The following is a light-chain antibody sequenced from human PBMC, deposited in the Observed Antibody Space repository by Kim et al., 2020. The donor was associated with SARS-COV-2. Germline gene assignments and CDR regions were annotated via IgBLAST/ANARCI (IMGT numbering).Light chain of an antibody. J-gene: IGLJ2*01. CDR3: NARDSNDNVV. Sequence: VALGQTVRTTCQGDSLKIYYAPWYQQNPVQAPILDIYGKNNRPSGIPVRFSGSSSGNTASLTITGTQAVDEADYYCNARDSNDNVVFGGGTQLTVL. V-gene: IGLV3-19*01. CDR2: GKN. CDR1: SLKIYY.